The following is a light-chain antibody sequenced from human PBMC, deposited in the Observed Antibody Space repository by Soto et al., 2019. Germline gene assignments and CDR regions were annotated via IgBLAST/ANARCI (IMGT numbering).Light chain of an antibody. Sequence: QMHPSPTSLFAFVGGRVTISFRASQGIGNALGWYQQKPGKPPKVLIYGASNLQSGVPPRFSGSGSGTDFTLAISSLQPEDSATYYCLQDINYPWTFGQGTRLEIK. CDR3: LQDINYPWT. J-gene: IGKJ5*01. CDR1: QGIGNA. V-gene: IGKV1-6*01. CDR2: GAS.